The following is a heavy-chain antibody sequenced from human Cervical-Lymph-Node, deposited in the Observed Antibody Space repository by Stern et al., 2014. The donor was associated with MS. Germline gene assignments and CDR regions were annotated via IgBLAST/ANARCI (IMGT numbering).Heavy chain of an antibody. J-gene: IGHJ5*02. Sequence: QDQLVQSGSELKKPGASVKVSCKASGYSFTSYAMNWVRQAPGQGLEWMGWINTNTGNPTYARGFTGRFVFSLDTSVSTAYLQISSLKAEDTAVYYCASGNPQFFFFDSDLNWFDPWGQGTLVTVSS. CDR3: ASGNPQFFFFDSDLNWFDP. D-gene: IGHD3-3*01. CDR2: INTNTGNP. V-gene: IGHV7-4-1*02. CDR1: GYSFTSYA.